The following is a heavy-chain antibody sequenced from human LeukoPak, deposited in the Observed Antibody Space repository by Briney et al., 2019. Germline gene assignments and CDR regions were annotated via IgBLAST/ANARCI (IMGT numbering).Heavy chain of an antibody. D-gene: IGHD3-22*01. Sequence: GRSLRLSCAASGFTFDDYAMFWVRQAPGKGLEWVSGISWNSDSIAYADSVKGRFTISRDNAKNSLYLQVNSLKPEDMALYYCATGAQPWYWDSSGPNHWGSALDIWGQGTMVTVSS. V-gene: IGHV3-9*03. CDR1: GFTFDDYA. J-gene: IGHJ3*02. CDR3: ATGAQPWYWDSSGPNHWGSALDI. CDR2: ISWNSDSI.